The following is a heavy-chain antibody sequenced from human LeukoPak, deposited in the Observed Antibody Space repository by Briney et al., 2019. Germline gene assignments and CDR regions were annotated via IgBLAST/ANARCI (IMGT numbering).Heavy chain of an antibody. CDR3: ARDQEAFDY. Sequence: ASVKVSFKASGYSFIINYIHWVRQAPGQGLEWMGMIYPRDGSTSYAQKFQGRVTVTRDTSTSTVHMELSGLRSEDTAVYYCARDQEAFDYWGQGTLVTVSS. CDR1: GYSFIINY. V-gene: IGHV1-46*01. J-gene: IGHJ4*02. CDR2: IYPRDGST.